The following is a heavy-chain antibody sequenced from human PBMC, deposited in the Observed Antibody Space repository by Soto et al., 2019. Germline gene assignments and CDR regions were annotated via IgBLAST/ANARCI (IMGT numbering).Heavy chain of an antibody. CDR3: ARPGSNSSRRLSWFDP. D-gene: IGHD3-16*01. CDR2: MHYSGAT. J-gene: IGHJ5*02. Sequence: SETLSLTCTASGGSSSSSTYSWGWIRQPPGKGLEWIGSMHYSGATYYNPSLKSRVSISVDTSKSQFSLKLTFVTAADTAVYFCARPGSNSSRRLSWFDPWGQGTLVTVSS. V-gene: IGHV4-39*01. CDR1: GGSSSSSTYS.